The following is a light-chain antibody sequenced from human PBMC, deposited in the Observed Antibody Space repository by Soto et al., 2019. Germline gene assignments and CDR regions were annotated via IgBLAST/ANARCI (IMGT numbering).Light chain of an antibody. CDR1: SSDVGGYNY. V-gene: IGLV2-14*01. Sequence: QSALTQPASVSGSPGQSITISCTGTSSDVGGYNYVSWYQQHPGKAPKLMIYEVSNRPSGVSNRFSGSKSGNTASLTISELQAEDEADYYCSSYTSSSPHVFGTGTKLTVL. J-gene: IGLJ1*01. CDR3: SSYTSSSPHV. CDR2: EVS.